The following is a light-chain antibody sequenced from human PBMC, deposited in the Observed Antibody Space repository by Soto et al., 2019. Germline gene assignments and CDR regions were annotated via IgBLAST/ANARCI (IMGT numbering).Light chain of an antibody. V-gene: IGKV3-11*01. CDR1: QSVSSY. CDR3: QQYGSSGT. Sequence: EIVLTQSPATLSLSPGERATLSCRASQSVSSYLAWYQQKPGQAPRLLIYDASNRATGIPARFSGSGSGTDFTLTISSLEPEDFAVYYCQQYGSSGTFGQGTKVHIK. J-gene: IGKJ1*01. CDR2: DAS.